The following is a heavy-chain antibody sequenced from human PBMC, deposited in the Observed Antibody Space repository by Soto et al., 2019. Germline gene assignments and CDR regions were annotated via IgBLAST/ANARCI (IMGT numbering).Heavy chain of an antibody. Sequence: QITLKESGPTLVKPTQTLTLTCTFSGFSLTSRPVGVGWVRQPPGKALEWLAFIYWDDDKRSSPSLRSTLTVTKDASKNQVVLTLTNMDPVDTATYYCAHRRNYDGSWNEGVFDYWGQGILVTVSS. D-gene: IGHD3-16*01. V-gene: IGHV2-5*02. CDR3: AHRRNYDGSWNEGVFDY. CDR1: GFSLTSRPVG. J-gene: IGHJ4*02. CDR2: IYWDDDK.